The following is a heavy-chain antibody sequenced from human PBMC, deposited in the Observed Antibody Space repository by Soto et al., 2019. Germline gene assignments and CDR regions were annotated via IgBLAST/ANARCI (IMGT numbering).Heavy chain of an antibody. CDR1: GGTFSSYA. J-gene: IGHJ5*02. Sequence: WASVKVSCKASGGTFSSYAISWVRQAPGQGLEWMGGIIPIFGTANYAQKFQGRVTITADESTSTAYMELSSLRSEDTAVYYCARVSVAALNWFDPWGQGTLVTVSS. CDR2: IIPIFGTA. V-gene: IGHV1-69*13. CDR3: ARVSVAALNWFDP. D-gene: IGHD6-6*01.